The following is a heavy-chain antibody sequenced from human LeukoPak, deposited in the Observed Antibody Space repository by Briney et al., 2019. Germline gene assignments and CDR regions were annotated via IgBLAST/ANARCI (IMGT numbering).Heavy chain of an antibody. CDR2: ISSSGSAT. CDR1: GFTFSNYA. CDR3: ARFQNWFDP. J-gene: IGHJ5*02. V-gene: IGHV3-48*03. Sequence: GGSLRLSCAASGFTFSNYAMSWVRQAPGKGLEWVSHISSSGSATYYADSVKGRFTISRDNARKSLYLQMSSLRAEDTALYYCARFQNWFDPWGQGTLVTVSS.